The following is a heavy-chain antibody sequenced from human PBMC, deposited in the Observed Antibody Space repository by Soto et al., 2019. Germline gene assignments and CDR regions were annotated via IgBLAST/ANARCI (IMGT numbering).Heavy chain of an antibody. CDR2: IWYDGSNK. Sequence: AGGSLRLSCAASGFTFSSYGMHWVRQAPGKGLEWVAVIWYDGSNKYYADSVKGRFTISRDNSKNTLYLQMNSLRAEDTAVYYCARDRRYSSSWYDYYYGMDVWGQGTTVTVSS. J-gene: IGHJ6*02. CDR1: GFTFSSYG. CDR3: ARDRRYSSSWYDYYYGMDV. D-gene: IGHD6-13*01. V-gene: IGHV3-33*01.